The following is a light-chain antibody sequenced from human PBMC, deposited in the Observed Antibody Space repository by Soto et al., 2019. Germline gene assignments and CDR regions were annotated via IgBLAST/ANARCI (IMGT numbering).Light chain of an antibody. CDR1: QSVSSY. Sequence: EIVLTQSPATLSLSPGERATLSCRASQSVSSYLAWYQQKPGQAPRLLIYDASNRATGIPARFSGSGSATDFTLTISSLEPEEFVVYYWQQRSIWPLTFGGGTKVEIK. J-gene: IGKJ4*01. CDR2: DAS. V-gene: IGKV3-11*01. CDR3: QQRSIWPLT.